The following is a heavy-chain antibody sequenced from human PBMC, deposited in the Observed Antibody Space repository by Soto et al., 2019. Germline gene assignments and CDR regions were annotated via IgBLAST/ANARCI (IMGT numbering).Heavy chain of an antibody. CDR3: ARGPPSDPELVAALHDFDY. CDR2: INPSGGST. D-gene: IGHD5-12*01. Sequence: ASVKVSCTASGYTFTSYYMHWVRQAPGQGLEWMGIINPSGGSTSYAQKFQGRVTMTRDTSTSTVYMELSSLRSEDTAVYYCARGPPSDPELVAALHDFDYWGQGTLVTVSS. CDR1: GYTFTSYY. V-gene: IGHV1-46*01. J-gene: IGHJ4*02.